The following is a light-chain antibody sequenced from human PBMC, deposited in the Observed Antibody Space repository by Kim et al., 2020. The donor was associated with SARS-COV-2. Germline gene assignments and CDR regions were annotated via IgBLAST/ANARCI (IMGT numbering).Light chain of an antibody. CDR2: YDN. Sequence: SYELTQPPSVSVAPGKTARITCGGNNIGSKNLPWYQQKPGQAPVLVIYYDNDRPSGIPERFSGSNSGNTATLTISRVEAGDEADYYCQVWDSSSDDPVFGGGTQLTVL. CDR3: QVWDSSSDDPV. CDR1: NIGSKN. J-gene: IGLJ3*02. V-gene: IGLV3-21*04.